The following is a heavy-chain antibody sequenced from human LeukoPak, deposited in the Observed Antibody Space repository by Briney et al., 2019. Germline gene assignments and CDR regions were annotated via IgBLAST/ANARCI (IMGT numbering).Heavy chain of an antibody. V-gene: IGHV1-46*01. CDR3: ARGPDYYDPPYYFDY. J-gene: IGHJ4*02. D-gene: IGHD3-22*01. Sequence: ASMKVSCKASGYTLTSYYMHWVRQAPGQGLEWMGIINPSGGSTSYAQKFQGRVTMTRDTSTSTVYMELSSLRSEDTAVYYCARGPDYYDPPYYFDYWGQGTLVTVSS. CDR2: INPSGGST. CDR1: GYTLTSYY.